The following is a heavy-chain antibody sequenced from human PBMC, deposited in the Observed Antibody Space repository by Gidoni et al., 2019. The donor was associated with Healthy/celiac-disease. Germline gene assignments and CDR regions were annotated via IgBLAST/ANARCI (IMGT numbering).Heavy chain of an antibody. CDR3: ARGRGAYGSGSYYKGYYGMDV. Sequence: QVQLQQWGAGLLKPSETLSLTCAVYGGSFSGYYWSWIRQPPGKGLEWIGEINHSGRTNYNPSLKSRVTISVDTSKNQFSLKLSSVTAADTAVYYCARGRGAYGSGSYYKGYYGMDVWGQGTTVTVSS. D-gene: IGHD3-10*01. CDR2: INHSGRT. J-gene: IGHJ6*02. CDR1: GGSFSGYY. V-gene: IGHV4-34*01.